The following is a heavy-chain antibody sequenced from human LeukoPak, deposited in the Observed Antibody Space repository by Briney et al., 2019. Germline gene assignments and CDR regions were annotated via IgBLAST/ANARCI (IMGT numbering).Heavy chain of an antibody. Sequence: SETLSLTCVVSGGSINRDYWWSWIRQPPGKGLELIGEIYQSGSANYNPSLESRVTISRDRSRNQFSLMLRSVTVADTAVYYCARHYHFWSPYNYWGQGILVTVSS. CDR1: GGSINRDYW. V-gene: IGHV4/OR15-8*01. CDR2: IYQSGSA. J-gene: IGHJ4*02. D-gene: IGHD3-3*01. CDR3: ARHYHFWSPYNY.